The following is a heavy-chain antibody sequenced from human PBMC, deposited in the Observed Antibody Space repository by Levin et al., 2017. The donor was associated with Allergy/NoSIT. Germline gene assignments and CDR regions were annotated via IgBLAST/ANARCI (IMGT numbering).Heavy chain of an antibody. V-gene: IGHV4-30-2*01. Sequence: RPSETLSLTCAVSGGSISSGGYSWSWIRQPPGKGLEWIGYIYHSGSTYYNPSLKSRVTISVDRSKNQFSLKLSSVTAADTAVYYCARVMMEFGPFGELFHNWFDPWGQGTLVTVSS. J-gene: IGHJ5*02. CDR1: GGSISSGGYS. CDR3: ARVMMEFGPFGELFHNWFDP. CDR2: IYHSGST. D-gene: IGHD3-10*01.